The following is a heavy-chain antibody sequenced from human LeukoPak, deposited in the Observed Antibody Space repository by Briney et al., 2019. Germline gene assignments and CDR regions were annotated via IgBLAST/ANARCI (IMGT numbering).Heavy chain of an antibody. Sequence: GGSLRLSCAASGYTFADDGMSGGRRAPGEGVEGVSGINWNSGSTDYAQSVKSRFTISGDNAKNSLYLQMNSLTAADTALYYCATALNYYDSSGYYYWGQGTMVTVAS. J-gene: IGHJ4*02. V-gene: IGHV3-20*04. D-gene: IGHD3-22*01. CDR2: INWNSGST. CDR1: GYTFADDG. CDR3: ATALNYYDSSGYYY.